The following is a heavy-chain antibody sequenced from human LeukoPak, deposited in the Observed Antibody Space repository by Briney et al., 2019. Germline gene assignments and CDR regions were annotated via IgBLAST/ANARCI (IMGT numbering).Heavy chain of an antibody. CDR3: ARTRRYSSGGISFDY. Sequence: SVKVSCKASGGTFSSYAISWVRQAPGQGLEWMGGIIPIFGTANYAQKFQGRVTITADESTSTAYMELSSLRSEDTAVYYCARTRRYSSGGISFDYWGQGTLVTVSS. V-gene: IGHV1-69*13. CDR2: IIPIFGTA. J-gene: IGHJ4*02. CDR1: GGTFSSYA. D-gene: IGHD6-19*01.